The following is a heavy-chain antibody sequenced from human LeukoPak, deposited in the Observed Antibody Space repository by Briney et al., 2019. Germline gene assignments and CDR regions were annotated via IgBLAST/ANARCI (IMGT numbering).Heavy chain of an antibody. CDR2: IYYSGST. V-gene: IGHV4-59*08. J-gene: IGHJ3*02. CDR3: ARQFHVRDRNSAFDI. D-gene: IGHD3-10*01. Sequence: PSETLSLTCTVSGGSISSYYWSWIRQPPGKGPEWIGYIYYSGSTNYNPSLKSRVTISVDTSKNQFSLKLSSVTAADTAVYYCARQFHVRDRNSAFDIWGQGTMVTVSS. CDR1: GGSISSYY.